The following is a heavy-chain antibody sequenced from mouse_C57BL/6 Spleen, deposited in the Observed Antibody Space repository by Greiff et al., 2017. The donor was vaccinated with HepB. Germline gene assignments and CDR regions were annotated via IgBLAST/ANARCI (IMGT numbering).Heavy chain of an antibody. CDR3: ARQGLRRDYAMDY. J-gene: IGHJ4*01. CDR2: ISSGGSYT. CDR1: GFTFSSYG. Sequence: VQLQQSGGDLVKPGGSLKLSCAASGFTFSSYGMSWVRQTPDKRLEWVATISSGGSYTYYPDSVKGRFTISRDNAKNTLYLQMSSLKSEDTAMYYCARQGLRRDYAMDYWGQGTSVTVSS. D-gene: IGHD2-4*01. V-gene: IGHV5-6*01.